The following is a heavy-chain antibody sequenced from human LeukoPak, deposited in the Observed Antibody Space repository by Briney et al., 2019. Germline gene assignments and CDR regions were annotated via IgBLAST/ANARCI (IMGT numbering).Heavy chain of an antibody. D-gene: IGHD2-8*01. Sequence: ASVKVSCKASGYTFTGYYMHWVRQAPGQGLEWMGWISAQHGQTEYAPNSQDRVTMSTDTYTNTAYMELRSLRSDDTAVYYCAGSLGYCTSNVCYLKYWGQGTLVTVSS. CDR2: ISAQHGQT. CDR3: AGSLGYCTSNVCYLKY. CDR1: GYTFTGYY. V-gene: IGHV1-18*04. J-gene: IGHJ4*02.